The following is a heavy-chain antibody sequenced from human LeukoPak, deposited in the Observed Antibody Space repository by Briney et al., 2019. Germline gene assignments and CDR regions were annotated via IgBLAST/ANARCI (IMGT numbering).Heavy chain of an antibody. J-gene: IGHJ4*02. Sequence: PSETLSLTCTVSGGSISSSSYYWAWIRQPPGRGLEWIGSIYYTGSTYYNPSLKSRVTISVDTSKNQFSLRLSSVTAADTAVYYCARDPGRSIAYLEGTDFDYWGQGTLVTVSS. CDR2: IYYTGST. V-gene: IGHV4-39*07. CDR1: GGSISSSSYY. CDR3: ARDPGRSIAYLEGTDFDY. D-gene: IGHD6-13*01.